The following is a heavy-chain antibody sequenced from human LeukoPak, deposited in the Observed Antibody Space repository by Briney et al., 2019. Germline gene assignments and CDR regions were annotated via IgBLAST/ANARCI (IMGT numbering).Heavy chain of an antibody. CDR1: GGSISSYY. Sequence: PSETLSLTCTVSGGSISSYYWSWIRQPPGKGLEWIGYIYYSGSTNYNPSLKSRVTMSVDTSKNQFSLKLSSVTAADTAVYYCAREANYYSSGWMANYYGMDVWGQGTTVTVSS. J-gene: IGHJ6*02. V-gene: IGHV4-59*12. CDR3: AREANYYSSGWMANYYGMDV. CDR2: IYYSGST. D-gene: IGHD6-19*01.